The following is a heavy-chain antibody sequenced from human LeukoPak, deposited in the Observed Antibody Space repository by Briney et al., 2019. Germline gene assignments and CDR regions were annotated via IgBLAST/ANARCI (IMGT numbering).Heavy chain of an antibody. J-gene: IGHJ5*02. V-gene: IGHV4-30-2*01. CDR3: AREGYCSGGSCDNWFDP. Sequence: SETLSLTCAVSGGSISSGGYSWSWIRQPPGKGLEWIGYIYHSGSTYYNPSLKSRVTISVNRSKNQFSLNLSSVTAADTAVYYCAREGYCSGGSCDNWFDPWGQGTLVTVSS. D-gene: IGHD2-15*01. CDR1: GGSISSGGYS. CDR2: IYHSGST.